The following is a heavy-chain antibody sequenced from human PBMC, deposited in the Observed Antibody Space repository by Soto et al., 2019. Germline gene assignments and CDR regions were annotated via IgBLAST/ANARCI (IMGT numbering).Heavy chain of an antibody. D-gene: IGHD3-9*01. V-gene: IGHV3-30-3*01. CDR1: GFTFTAFA. Sequence: QVQLVESGGGVVQPGRSLRLSCAASGFTFTAFAMHWVRQAPGKGLEWVAIISYYGSNTHYADSVKGRLTISRDNSKNTVYLQMNSLRPEDTAVYYCARDRYFASYSFDYWGQGTLVTVS. CDR2: ISYYGSNT. CDR3: ARDRYFASYSFDY. J-gene: IGHJ4*02.